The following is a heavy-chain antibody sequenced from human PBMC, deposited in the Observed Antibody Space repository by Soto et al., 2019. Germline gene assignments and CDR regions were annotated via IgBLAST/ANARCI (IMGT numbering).Heavy chain of an antibody. CDR2: IDPSDSYT. Sequence: EVQLVQSGAEVKKPGESLRISCKGSGYSFTSYWISWVRQMPGKGLEWMGRIDPSDSYTNYSPSFQGHVTISADKSISTAYLQWSSLKASDTAMYYCAKHSPRGLQLPVVAFNIWGQGTMVTVSS. D-gene: IGHD5-12*01. V-gene: IGHV5-10-1*03. CDR3: AKHSPRGLQLPVVAFNI. CDR1: GYSFTSYW. J-gene: IGHJ3*02.